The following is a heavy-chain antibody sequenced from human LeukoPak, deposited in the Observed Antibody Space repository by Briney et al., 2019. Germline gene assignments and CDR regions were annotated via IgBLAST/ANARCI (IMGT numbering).Heavy chain of an antibody. CDR1: GFTFTSSA. D-gene: IGHD6-13*01. CDR3: AAAFSSWYGPFDY. V-gene: IGHV1-58*01. J-gene: IGHJ4*02. CDR2: IVVGSGNT. Sequence: ASVKVSCKASGFTFTSSAVQWVRQARGQRLEWIGWIVVGSGNTNYAQKFQERVTITRDMSTSTAHMELSSLRSEDTAVYYCAAAFSSWYGPFDYWGQGTLVTVSS.